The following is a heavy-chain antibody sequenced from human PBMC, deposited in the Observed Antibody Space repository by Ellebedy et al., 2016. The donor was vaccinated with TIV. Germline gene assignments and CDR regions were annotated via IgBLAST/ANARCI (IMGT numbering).Heavy chain of an antibody. CDR2: LWSDGTKK. CDR1: GFTFSRHA. D-gene: IGHD3-3*01. CDR3: TRALHYEPTTSDF. J-gene: IGHJ4*02. Sequence: PGGSLRLSCVTSGFTFSRHAMQWVRQAPGKGLEWVALLWSDGTKKYYADSMKGRFTISRDNSNDAVYLQIDSLRANDTALYYCTRALHYEPTTSDFWGQGTLVIVSS. V-gene: IGHV3-33*01.